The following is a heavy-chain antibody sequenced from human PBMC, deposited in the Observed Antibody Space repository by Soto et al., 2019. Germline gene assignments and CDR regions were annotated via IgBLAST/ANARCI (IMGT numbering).Heavy chain of an antibody. J-gene: IGHJ6*03. CDR3: ARDGRYCTNGVCYGTNKQNYYYYYYMDV. CDR2: IIPILGIA. V-gene: IGHV1-69*04. CDR1: GGTFSSYT. D-gene: IGHD2-8*01. Sequence: GASVMVSCKASGGTFSSYTISWVRQAPGQGLEWMGRIIPILGIANYAQKFQGRVTITADKSTSTAYMELSSLRSEDTAVYYCARDGRYCTNGVCYGTNKQNYYYYYYMDVWGKGTTVTVSS.